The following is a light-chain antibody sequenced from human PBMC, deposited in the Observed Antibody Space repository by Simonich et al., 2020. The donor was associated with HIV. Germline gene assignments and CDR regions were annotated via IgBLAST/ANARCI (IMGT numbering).Light chain of an antibody. CDR3: LQSIQLPRT. J-gene: IGKJ3*01. V-gene: IGKV2-30*02. CDR2: KVS. Sequence: DVVMTQSPLSLPVTLGQPASISCRSSQSLVHSDGNTYLNWFQQRPGQSPRRLIYKVSNRDSGVPDRFSGSGSGTDFTLKISRVEAEDVGVYYCLQSIQLPRTFGPGTKVDIK. CDR1: QSLVHSDGNTY.